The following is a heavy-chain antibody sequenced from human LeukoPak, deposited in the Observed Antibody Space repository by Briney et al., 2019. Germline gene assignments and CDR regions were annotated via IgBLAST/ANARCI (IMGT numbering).Heavy chain of an antibody. J-gene: IGHJ4*02. D-gene: IGHD3-10*01. Sequence: GGSLRLSCAASGXTFSSYWMTWVRQAPGKGLEWVANIKEDGSDKYYVDSVKGRFTISRDNAKNSLYLQMNSLRAEDTAVYYCARDRGYPSFDYWGQGTLVTVSS. CDR2: IKEDGSDK. V-gene: IGHV3-7*05. CDR3: ARDRGYPSFDY. CDR1: GXTFSSYW.